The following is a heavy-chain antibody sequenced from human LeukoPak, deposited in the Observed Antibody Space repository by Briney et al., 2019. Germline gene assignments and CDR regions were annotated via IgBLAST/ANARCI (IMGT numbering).Heavy chain of an antibody. J-gene: IGHJ4*02. CDR1: GYTFTGYY. CDR3: ARVHRGSYPC. D-gene: IGHD1-26*01. V-gene: IGHV1-2*02. Sequence: ASVKVSCKASGYTFTGYYMHWGRQAPGQGLEWMGWINPNSGGTNYAQKFQGRDTMTRDTSISTAYMELSRLRSDDTAVYYCARVHRGSYPCWGQGTLVTVSS. CDR2: INPNSGGT.